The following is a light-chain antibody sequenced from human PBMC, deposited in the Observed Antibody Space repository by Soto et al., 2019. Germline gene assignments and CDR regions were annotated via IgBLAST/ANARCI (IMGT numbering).Light chain of an antibody. Sequence: EIVLTQSPGTLSLSLGERATLSCRASQSVSSSYLAWYQQKPGQAPRLLIYGASSRATDIPDRFSGSGSGTDFTLTISRLEPEDFAVYYCQQYGSSPPTFGQGTKVEIK. V-gene: IGKV3-20*01. CDR2: GAS. CDR3: QQYGSSPPT. CDR1: QSVSSSY. J-gene: IGKJ1*01.